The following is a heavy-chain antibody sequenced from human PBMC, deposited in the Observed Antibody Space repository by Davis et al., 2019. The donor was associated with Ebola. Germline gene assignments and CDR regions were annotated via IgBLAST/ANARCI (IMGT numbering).Heavy chain of an antibody. Sequence: GESLKISCKASGYSFTAYWIGWVRQMPGKGLAWMGIIYPGDSDTRYSPSFQGQVTISADKSISTAYLQWSSLKASDTAIYYCARRVDTSNIDPLIYGMDVWGQGTTVTVSS. CDR2: IYPGDSDT. D-gene: IGHD5-18*01. CDR1: GYSFTAYW. J-gene: IGHJ6*02. CDR3: ARRVDTSNIDPLIYGMDV. V-gene: IGHV5-51*01.